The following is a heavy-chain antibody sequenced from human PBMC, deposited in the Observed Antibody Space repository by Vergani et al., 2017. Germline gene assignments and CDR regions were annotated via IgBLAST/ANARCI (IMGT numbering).Heavy chain of an antibody. Sequence: QVQLVQSGAEVKKPGASVKVSCKASGYTFTSYYMHWVRQAPGQGFEWMGIINPSGGSTSYAQKFQGRVTMTRDTSTSTVYMELSSLRSEDTAVYYCAGEAYSSSSTSYYGMDVWGQGTTVTVSS. CDR2: INPSGGST. J-gene: IGHJ6*02. CDR3: AGEAYSSSSTSYYGMDV. V-gene: IGHV1-46*01. D-gene: IGHD6-6*01. CDR1: GYTFTSYY.